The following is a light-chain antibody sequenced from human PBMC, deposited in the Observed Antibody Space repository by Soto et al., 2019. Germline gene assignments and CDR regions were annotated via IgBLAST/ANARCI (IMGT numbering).Light chain of an antibody. CDR1: QSVGSV. J-gene: IGKJ5*01. CDR3: QQRNSWPPTFT. CDR2: DPS. V-gene: IGKV3-11*01. Sequence: EIVLTQRPSTRSLSPGERSTLSSRSSQSVGSVLAWYQQKPGPAPSLLIYDPSISATRIPARSSGSGSGTDFTLTISSLDPEAFAVYSCQQRNSWPPTFTFGQGTRLEIK.